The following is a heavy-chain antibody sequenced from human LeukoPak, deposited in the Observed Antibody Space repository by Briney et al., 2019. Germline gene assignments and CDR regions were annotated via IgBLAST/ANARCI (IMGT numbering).Heavy chain of an antibody. CDR2: ISSSGYRT. CDR3: ARTAYSGSYLDAFDI. CDR1: GFTFSSHG. D-gene: IGHD1-26*01. J-gene: IGHJ3*02. Sequence: GGSLRLSCAASGFTFSSHGMNWVRQAPGKGLEWLSYISSSGYRTIYVDSVKGRFTISRDNGKNSVYLQVNSLKDEDTAIYYCARTAYSGSYLDAFDIWGQGTMVAVSS. V-gene: IGHV3-48*03.